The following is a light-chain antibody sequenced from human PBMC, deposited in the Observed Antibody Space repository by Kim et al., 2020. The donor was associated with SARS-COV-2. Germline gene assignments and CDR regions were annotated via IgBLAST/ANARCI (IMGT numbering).Light chain of an antibody. J-gene: IGLJ3*02. CDR1: SGHSSYI. CDR2: LESSGSY. CDR3: ETWDTNTRV. V-gene: IGLV4-60*03. Sequence: QLVLTQSSSASASLGSSVKLTCTLSSGHSSYIIAWHQQQPGKAPRYLMKLESSGSYNKGSGVPDRFSGSSSGADRYLTIANHQSEDEADYYCETWDTNTRVFGGGTKLTVL.